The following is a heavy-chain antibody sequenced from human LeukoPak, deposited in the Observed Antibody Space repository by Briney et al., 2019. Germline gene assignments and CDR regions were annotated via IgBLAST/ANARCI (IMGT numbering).Heavy chain of an antibody. V-gene: IGHV3-48*03. Sequence: GGSLRLSCAASGFSFSSYEMNWVRQAPGKGLEWVSYISSSGSTIYYADSVKGRFTISRDNAKNSLYLQMNSLRAEDTAVYYCAELGTTMIGDVWGKGTTVTISS. D-gene: IGHD3-10*02. J-gene: IGHJ6*04. CDR2: ISSSGSTI. CDR1: GFSFSSYE. CDR3: AELGTTMIGDV.